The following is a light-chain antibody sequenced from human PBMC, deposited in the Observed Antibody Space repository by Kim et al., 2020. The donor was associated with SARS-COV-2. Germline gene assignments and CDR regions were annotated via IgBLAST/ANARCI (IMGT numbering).Light chain of an antibody. CDR2: KAS. V-gene: IGKV1-5*03. J-gene: IGKJ2*01. CDR3: QHYNSYPYT. Sequence: SASVGDSVTITCRASQSISDWLAWYQQKPGKAPNLLIYKASTLESGVPSRFSGIGSGTEFSLTISSLQPDDFATYYCQHYNSYPYTFGQGTKLWI. CDR1: QSISDW.